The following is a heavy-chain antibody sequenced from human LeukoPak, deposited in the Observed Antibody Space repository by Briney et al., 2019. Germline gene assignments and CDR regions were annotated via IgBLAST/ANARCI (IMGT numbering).Heavy chain of an antibody. D-gene: IGHD6-6*01. Sequence: PSETLSLTCTVSGGSISSSSYYWGWIRQPPGKGLEWIGGIYYSGSTYYNPSLKSRVTISVDTSKNQFSLKLSSVTAADTAVYYCVRDRTIIAARVHFWFDPWGQGTLVTVSS. CDR1: GGSISSSSYY. J-gene: IGHJ5*02. V-gene: IGHV4-39*07. CDR2: IYYSGST. CDR3: VRDRTIIAARVHFWFDP.